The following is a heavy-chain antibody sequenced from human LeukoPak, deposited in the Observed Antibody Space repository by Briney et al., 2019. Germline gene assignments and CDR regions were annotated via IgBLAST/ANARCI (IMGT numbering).Heavy chain of an antibody. CDR1: GYSFTSYY. Sequence: GESLKISCKVSGYSFTSYYIGWVRQMPGKGLEWMGIIYPGDSGPIYSPSFQGQVTISVDKSTNTAYLQWSSLQASDTAMYYCGMSGDRVPLQDDVFDVWGQGTMVTVST. CDR2: IYPGDSGP. V-gene: IGHV5-51*01. CDR3: GMSGDRVPLQDDVFDV. J-gene: IGHJ3*01. D-gene: IGHD1-26*01.